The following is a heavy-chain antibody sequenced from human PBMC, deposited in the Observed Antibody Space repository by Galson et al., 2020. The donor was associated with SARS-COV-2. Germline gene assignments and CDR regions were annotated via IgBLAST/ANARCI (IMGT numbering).Heavy chain of an antibody. D-gene: IGHD6-19*01. CDR2: ISRTGAYI. J-gene: IGHJ4*02. Sequence: TGGSLRLSCAASGLTFSRYSMNWVRQAPGKGLEWVSSISRTGAYIYYADSMKGRFTISRDNAKNSLYLQMNSLRAEDTAVYYCARESGNGWEVPVPDMDYWGQGTLVTVSS. CDR1: GLTFSRYS. V-gene: IGHV3-21*01. CDR3: ARESGNGWEVPVPDMDY.